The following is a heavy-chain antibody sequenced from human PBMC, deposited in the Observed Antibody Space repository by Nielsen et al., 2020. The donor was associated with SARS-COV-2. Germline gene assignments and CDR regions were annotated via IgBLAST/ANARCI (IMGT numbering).Heavy chain of an antibody. CDR1: GGSISSYY. CDR3: ARSRAIFGVVIGWFDP. V-gene: IGHV4-59*01. Sequence: SETLSLTCTVSGGSISSYYWSWIRQPPGKGLEWIGYIYYSGSTNYNPSLKSRVTISVDTSKNQFSLKLSSVTAADTAVYYCARSRAIFGVVIGWFDPWGQGTLVTVSS. J-gene: IGHJ5*02. D-gene: IGHD3-3*01. CDR2: IYYSGST.